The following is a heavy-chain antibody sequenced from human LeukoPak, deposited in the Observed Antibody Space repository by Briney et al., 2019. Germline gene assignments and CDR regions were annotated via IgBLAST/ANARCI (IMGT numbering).Heavy chain of an antibody. CDR1: VGSNSIYY. D-gene: IGHD2-15*01. J-gene: IGHJ1*01. CDR2: IYYSGST. Sequence: SETLSLTCTVSVGSNSIYYWSWIRQPPGKGLEWIGYIYYSGSTNYNPSLKSRVTISVDTSKNQFSLKLSSVTAADTAVYYCARGQYCSGGSCYLGPEYFQHWGQGTLVTVSS. V-gene: IGHV4-59*01. CDR3: ARGQYCSGGSCYLGPEYFQH.